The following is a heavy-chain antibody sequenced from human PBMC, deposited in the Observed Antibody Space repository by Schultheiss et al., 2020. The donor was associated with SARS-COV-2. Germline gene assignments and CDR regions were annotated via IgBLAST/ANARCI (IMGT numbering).Heavy chain of an antibody. CDR1: GDSVSSNSAA. D-gene: IGHD6-6*01. CDR2: TYYRSKWYN. CDR3: ARDSRRGIAARPLGGYYGMDV. V-gene: IGHV6-1*01. J-gene: IGHJ6*02. Sequence: SETLSLTCAISGDSVSSNSAAWNWIRQSPSRGLEWLGRTYYRSKWYNDYAVSVKSRITINPDTSKNQFSLQLNSVTPEDTAVYYCARDSRRGIAARPLGGYYGMDVWGQGTTVTV.